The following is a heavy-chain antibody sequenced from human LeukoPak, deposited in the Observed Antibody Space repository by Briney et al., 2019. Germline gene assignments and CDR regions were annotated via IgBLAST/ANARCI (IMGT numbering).Heavy chain of an antibody. J-gene: IGHJ3*02. V-gene: IGHV1-18*04. CDR2: ISAYNGNT. CDR3: ARKKTRPVWPLPSKETFDI. Sequence: ASVKVSCKASGYILTDYYMHWVRQAPGQGLEWMGWISAYNGNTNYAQKLQGRVTMTTDTSTSTAYMELRSLRSDDTAVYYCARKKTRPVWPLPSKETFDIWGQGTMVTVPS. CDR1: GYILTDYY.